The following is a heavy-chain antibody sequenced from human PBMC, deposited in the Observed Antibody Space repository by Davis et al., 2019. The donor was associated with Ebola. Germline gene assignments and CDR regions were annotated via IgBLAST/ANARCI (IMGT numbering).Heavy chain of an antibody. D-gene: IGHD3-22*01. CDR2: IYYSGST. CDR3: ARDTMVYDSSGYYWVYFDY. CDR1: GGSISSGGYY. V-gene: IGHV4-31*03. Sequence: LRLSCTVSGGSISSGGYYWSWIRQHPGKGLEWIGYIYYSGSTYYNPSLKSRVTISVDTSKNQFSLKLSSVTAADTAVYYCARDTMVYDSSGYYWVYFDYWGQGTLVTVSS. J-gene: IGHJ4*02.